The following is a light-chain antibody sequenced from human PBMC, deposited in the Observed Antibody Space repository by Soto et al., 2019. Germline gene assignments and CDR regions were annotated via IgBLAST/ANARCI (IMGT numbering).Light chain of an antibody. Sequence: QSALTQPPSASGSPGQSVTLSCTGTSSDVGGYNYVSWYQQHPGKAPKLMIYEVSKRPSGVPDRFSGSKSGNTASLTVSGLQAEDEAEYYCSSYAGSNNLVVFGGGTKLTVL. J-gene: IGLJ2*01. CDR2: EVS. CDR3: SSYAGSNNLVV. V-gene: IGLV2-8*01. CDR1: SSDVGGYNY.